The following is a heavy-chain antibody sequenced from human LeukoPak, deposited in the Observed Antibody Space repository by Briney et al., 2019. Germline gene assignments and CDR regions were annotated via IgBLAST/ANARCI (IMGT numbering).Heavy chain of an antibody. CDR2: IYHSGST. CDR3: ARLARVRLGDY. J-gene: IGHJ4*02. V-gene: IGHV4-38-2*01. D-gene: IGHD2-2*01. Sequence: SETLSLTCAVSGYSISSGYYWGWIRQPPGKGLEWIGSIYHSGSTYYNPSLKSRVTISVDTSKNQFSLKLSSVTAADTAVYYCARLARVRLGDYWGQGTLVTVSS. CDR1: GYSISSGYY.